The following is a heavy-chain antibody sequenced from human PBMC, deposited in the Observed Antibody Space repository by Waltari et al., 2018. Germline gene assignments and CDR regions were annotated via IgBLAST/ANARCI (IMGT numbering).Heavy chain of an antibody. Sequence: QITLKESGPTLVKPTQTLTLTCTFSGFSLSTSGVGVGWLRQPPGKALEWLALIYWNDDKRYSPSLKSRLTITKDTSKNQVVLTMTNMDPVDTATYYCARPYYYDSSGYQGDYWGQGTLVTVSS. CDR2: IYWNDDK. D-gene: IGHD3-22*01. CDR3: ARPYYYDSSGYQGDY. V-gene: IGHV2-5*01. J-gene: IGHJ4*02. CDR1: GFSLSTSGVG.